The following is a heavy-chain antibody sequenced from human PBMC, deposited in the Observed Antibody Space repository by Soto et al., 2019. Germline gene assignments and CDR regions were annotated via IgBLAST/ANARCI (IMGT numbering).Heavy chain of an antibody. CDR3: ARGSYDFWSGYPYYFDY. CDR2: IYYSGST. V-gene: IGHV4-30-4*01. CDR1: GGSISSGDYY. D-gene: IGHD3-3*01. J-gene: IGHJ4*02. Sequence: QVQLQESGPGLVKPSQTLSLTCTVSGGSISSGDYYWSWIRQPPGKGLEWIGYIYYSGSTYYNPSLKSRVTISVDTSKNQFSLKLSSVTAADTAVYYCARGSYDFWSGYPYYFDYWGQGTLVTVSS.